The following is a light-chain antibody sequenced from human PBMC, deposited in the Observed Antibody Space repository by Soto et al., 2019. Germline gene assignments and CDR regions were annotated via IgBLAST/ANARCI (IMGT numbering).Light chain of an antibody. V-gene: IGLV4-60*02. J-gene: IGLJ3*02. CDR2: LEGSGSY. CDR3: ETWDSNSWV. Sequence: QPVLTQSSSASASLGSSAKLTCTLSSGHSNYIIAWHQHQPGKAPRYLMKLEGSGSYNKGSGVPDRFSGSSSGADRYLTISHLQFDDEADYYCETWDSNSWVFGGGTKLTVL. CDR1: SGHSNYI.